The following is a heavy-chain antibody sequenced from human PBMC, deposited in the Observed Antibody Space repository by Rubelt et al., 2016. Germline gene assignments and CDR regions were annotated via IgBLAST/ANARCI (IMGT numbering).Heavy chain of an antibody. Sequence: VHLVESGGDLVQPGRSLRLSCAASGFTFSNYGMHWVRQVPGKGLEWVAVIWYDGSDEYYAASVKGRFTISRDNSKNTLYLQMNSLRAEETAVYYCARDGSPNWGSGTFDYWGQGTLVTVSS. J-gene: IGHJ4*02. V-gene: IGHV3-33*08. D-gene: IGHD7-27*01. CDR3: ARDGSPNWGSGTFDY. CDR1: GFTFSNYG. CDR2: IWYDGSDE.